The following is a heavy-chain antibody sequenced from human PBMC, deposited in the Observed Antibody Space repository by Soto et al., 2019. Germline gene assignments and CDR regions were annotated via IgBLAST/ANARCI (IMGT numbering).Heavy chain of an antibody. CDR2: INSDGSST. V-gene: IGHV3-74*01. Sequence: GGSLRLSCAASGFTFSSYWMHWVRQAPGKGLVWVSRINSDGSSTSYADSVKGRFSISRDNAKNTLYLQMNSLRAEDTAVYYCARGYCSGGSCYALGLDVWGKGTTVTVSS. J-gene: IGHJ6*04. CDR1: GFTFSSYW. CDR3: ARGYCSGGSCYALGLDV. D-gene: IGHD2-15*01.